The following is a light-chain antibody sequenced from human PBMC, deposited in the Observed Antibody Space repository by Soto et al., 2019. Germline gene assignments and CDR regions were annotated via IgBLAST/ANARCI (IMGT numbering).Light chain of an antibody. CDR3: QQYNNWPPWT. CDR2: DAS. CDR1: QSIRNY. V-gene: IGKV3-11*01. Sequence: EVVLTQSPATLSLSPGERATLSCRASQSIRNYLAWYQQKPGQAPRLLIYDASNRATGIPARFSGSGSGTDFILTISSLQSEDFAVYYCQQYNNWPPWTFGQGTKVDIK. J-gene: IGKJ1*01.